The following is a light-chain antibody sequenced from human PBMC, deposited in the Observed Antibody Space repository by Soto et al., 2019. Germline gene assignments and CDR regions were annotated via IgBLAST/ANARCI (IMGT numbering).Light chain of an antibody. CDR1: QSISGW. CDR2: KAS. Sequence: DIPMTQSPSTLSASVGDRVIITCRASQSISGWLAWYQQKPGRAPNLLIYKASTLASGVPSRFSGSGSGTEFTLTISSLQPDDFATYYCQQYNSYPYTFGQGTNLEIK. CDR3: QQYNSYPYT. V-gene: IGKV1-5*03. J-gene: IGKJ2*01.